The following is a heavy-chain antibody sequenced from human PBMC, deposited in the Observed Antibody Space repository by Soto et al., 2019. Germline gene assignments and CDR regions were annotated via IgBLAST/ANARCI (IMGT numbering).Heavy chain of an antibody. V-gene: IGHV3-23*01. D-gene: IGHD5-18*01. CDR3: AKDNRVQLWPSPLGGVDY. CDR1: GFTFSSYA. CDR2: ISGSGGST. Sequence: PGGSMRLSCAASGFTFSSYAMSWVRQAPGKGLEWVSAISGSGGSTYYADSVKGRFTISRDNSKNTLYLQMNSLRAEDTAVYYCAKDNRVQLWPSPLGGVDYWGQGTLVTVSS. J-gene: IGHJ4*02.